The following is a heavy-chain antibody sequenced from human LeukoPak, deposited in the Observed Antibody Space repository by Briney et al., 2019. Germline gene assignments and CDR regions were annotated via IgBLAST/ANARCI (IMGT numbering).Heavy chain of an antibody. D-gene: IGHD1-14*01. Sequence: PGGSLRLSCAASGFTFSSYGMHWVRQAPGKGLEWVAVISYDGSNKYYADPVKGRFTISRDNSKNTLYLQMNSLRAEDTAVYYCAKDINADYWGQGTLVTVSS. V-gene: IGHV3-30*18. CDR1: GFTFSSYG. J-gene: IGHJ4*02. CDR3: AKDINADY. CDR2: ISYDGSNK.